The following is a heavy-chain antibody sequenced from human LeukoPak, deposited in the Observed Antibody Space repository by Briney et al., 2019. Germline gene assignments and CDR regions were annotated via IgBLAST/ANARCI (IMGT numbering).Heavy chain of an antibody. D-gene: IGHD6-13*01. Sequence: SETLSLTCTVSGGSVTNYYWSWIRQSAGKGLEWIGRINTSGDTSYNPSIRSRVTMSVDTSKNQFSLKLSSVTAADTAVYYCARDRVGQQLVGRKYYYYYMDVWGKGTTVTISS. CDR1: GGSVTNYY. CDR3: ARDRVGQQLVGRKYYYYYMDV. CDR2: INTSGDT. V-gene: IGHV4-4*07. J-gene: IGHJ6*03.